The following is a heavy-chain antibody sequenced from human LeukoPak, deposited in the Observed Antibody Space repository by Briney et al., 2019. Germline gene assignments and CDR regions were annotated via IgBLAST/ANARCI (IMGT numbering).Heavy chain of an antibody. Sequence: PSQTLSLTCTVSGGSISSGGYYWSWIRQPPGKGLEWIGYIYHSGSTYYNPSLKSRVTISVDRSKNQFSLKLSSVTAADTAVYYCARDCSSTSCYDYWGQGTLVTVSS. V-gene: IGHV4-30-2*01. CDR1: GGSISSGGYY. D-gene: IGHD2-2*01. J-gene: IGHJ4*02. CDR2: IYHSGST. CDR3: ARDCSSTSCYDY.